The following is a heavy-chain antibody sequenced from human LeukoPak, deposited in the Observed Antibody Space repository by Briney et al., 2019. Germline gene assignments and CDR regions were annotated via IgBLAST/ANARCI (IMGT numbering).Heavy chain of an antibody. CDR3: AREDFSNYVPDY. CDR2: INSDGSST. D-gene: IGHD4-11*01. V-gene: IGHV3-74*01. Sequence: GGSLRLSCAASGFTFSSYWMHWVRQAPGKGLVWVSRINSDGSSTSYADSVKGRFTISRDNAKNTLYLQMNSLRAVDTAVYYCAREDFSNYVPDYWGQGTLVTVSS. J-gene: IGHJ4*02. CDR1: GFTFSSYW.